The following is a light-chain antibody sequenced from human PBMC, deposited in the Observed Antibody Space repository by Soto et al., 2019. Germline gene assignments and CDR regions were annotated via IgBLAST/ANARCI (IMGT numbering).Light chain of an antibody. CDR3: QQLNSYPLT. CDR1: QGIASY. V-gene: IGKV1-9*01. CDR2: AAS. Sequence: IQLTQSPSSLSASVGDRVTITCRASQGIASYLAWYQQKPGKAPKLLIYAASTLQSGVPSRFSGSGSGTDFTPAISSLQPEDFATYYCQQLNSYPLTFGGGTQVEVK. J-gene: IGKJ4*01.